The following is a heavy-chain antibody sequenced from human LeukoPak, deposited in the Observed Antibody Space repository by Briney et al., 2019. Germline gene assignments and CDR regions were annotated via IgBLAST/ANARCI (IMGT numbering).Heavy chain of an antibody. D-gene: IGHD6-13*01. V-gene: IGHV4-59*01. Sequence: KPSETLSLTCSVSGGSISSNYWSWIRQPPGKGLEWLGNIYYSGSTNYNPSLKSRFTISVDTSKNQFSLKLSSVTAAGTAVYYCARVQQQLLPFDYWGQGILVTVSS. J-gene: IGHJ4*02. CDR1: GGSISSNY. CDR3: ARVQQQLLPFDY. CDR2: IYYSGST.